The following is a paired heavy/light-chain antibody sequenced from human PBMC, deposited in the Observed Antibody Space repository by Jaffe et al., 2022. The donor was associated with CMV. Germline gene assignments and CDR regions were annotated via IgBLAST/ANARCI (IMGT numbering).Heavy chain of an antibody. CDR2: IYHSGST. CDR1: GDSITSHY. V-gene: IGHV4-59*11. J-gene: IGHJ6*03. CDR3: AKDRTGEKVYHYYLDV. D-gene: IGHD7-27*01. Sequence: QVQLQESGPGLVKPSETLSLTCTVSGDSITSHYWNWIRQSPGKGLEWIGYIYHSGSTNYNPSFKSRVTMSVDTSKNQFSLKLSSVTAADTAVYYCAKDRTGEKVYHYYLDVWGKGTTVTVSS.
Light chain of an antibody. V-gene: IGKV4-1*01. CDR3: QQYYTTPWT. CDR1: HSVLYSSNNENF. Sequence: FVMTQSPDSLAVSLGERATINCKSSHSVLYSSNNENFLAWYQQKPGHPPNLLIYWASTRESGVPERFSGSGSGTDFTLTISSLQPEDVAVYYCQQYYTTPWTFGQGTKVEIK. J-gene: IGKJ1*01. CDR2: WAS.